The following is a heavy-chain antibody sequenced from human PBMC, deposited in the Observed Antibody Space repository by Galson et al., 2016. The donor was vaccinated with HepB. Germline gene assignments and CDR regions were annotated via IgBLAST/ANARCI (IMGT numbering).Heavy chain of an antibody. D-gene: IGHD6-13*01. J-gene: IGHJ4*02. CDR3: AKDSGPHSRSYFDY. CDR2: ISYDGSER. V-gene: IGHV3-30*18. Sequence: SLRLSCAGSGFTFNSYGIHWVRQAPGEGLEWVAFISYDGSERHYEDSVQGRLTISRDESQNTGYLQMSSLRADDTAVYYCAKDSGPHSRSYFDYWGQGTLVTVSS. CDR1: GFTFNSYG.